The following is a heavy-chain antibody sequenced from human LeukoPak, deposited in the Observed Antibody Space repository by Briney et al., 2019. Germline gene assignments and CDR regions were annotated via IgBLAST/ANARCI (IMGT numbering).Heavy chain of an antibody. CDR3: AREERRYYGAGSYPYYYYYMDV. J-gene: IGHJ6*03. CDR2: LLPIFVTA. Sequence: SVKVSCKASGGTFSSYAICWVRQAPGQGLEWMGGLLPIFVTANYAQTLQGRDTSTADESTSTAYIELSSLRSEDTDVYYCAREERRYYGAGSYPYYYYYMDVWGKGTTVTISS. CDR1: GGTFSSYA. D-gene: IGHD3-10*01. V-gene: IGHV1-69*01.